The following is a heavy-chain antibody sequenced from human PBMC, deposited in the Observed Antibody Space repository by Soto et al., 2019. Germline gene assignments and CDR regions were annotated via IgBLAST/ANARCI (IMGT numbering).Heavy chain of an antibody. CDR2: IYPGGADT. V-gene: IGHV5-51*01. J-gene: IGHJ6*04. CDR1: GYIFTRDW. CDR3: ARQSPTPSYYYFFHGMHA. D-gene: IGHD2-2*01. Sequence: EALKISCNASGYIFTRDWSGCVLEMPGKVLDGMVIIYPGGADTRYSPSFQVQVTISADKPISTASLQWSSLKPSDTAVDYCARQSPTPSYYYFFHGMHARGKGSTVTVSS.